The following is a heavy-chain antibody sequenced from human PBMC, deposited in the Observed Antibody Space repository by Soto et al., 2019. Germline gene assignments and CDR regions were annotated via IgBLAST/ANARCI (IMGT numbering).Heavy chain of an antibody. CDR3: AKVRYSSPMGYYYGMDV. Sequence: SVKVSCKASRVAFSKFIVTWVRQAPGLGLEWVGGIIPIFGTASYAQKFQGRVTITADESTSTSYMEVNNLRSEDTAVYYCAKVRYSSPMGYYYGMDVWGQGTTVTVSS. CDR1: RVAFSKFI. J-gene: IGHJ6*02. V-gene: IGHV1-69*13. D-gene: IGHD6-19*01. CDR2: IIPIFGTA.